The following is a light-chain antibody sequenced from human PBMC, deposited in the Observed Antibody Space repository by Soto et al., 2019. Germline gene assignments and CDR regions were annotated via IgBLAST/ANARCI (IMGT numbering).Light chain of an antibody. Sequence: QSALPQPPSVSGSPGQSVAISCTGTSSDVGSYSRVSWYQQPPGTAPKLMIYDVSNRPSGVPDRFSGSKSGNTASLTISGLQAEDEADYYCSSYTSSSTYVFGTGTKVTVL. CDR3: SSYTSSSTYV. CDR1: SSDVGSYSR. J-gene: IGLJ1*01. CDR2: DVS. V-gene: IGLV2-18*02.